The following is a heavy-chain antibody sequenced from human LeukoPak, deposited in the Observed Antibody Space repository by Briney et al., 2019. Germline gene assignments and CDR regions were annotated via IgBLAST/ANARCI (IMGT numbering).Heavy chain of an antibody. Sequence: SVKVSCKASGFTFTSSAIQWVRQAREQRLEWIGWIVVGSGNTNYAQKFQERVTITRDMSTSTAYMELSSLRSEDTAVYYCAADTLVDCGSGSYTYGMDVWGQGTTVTVSS. CDR2: IVVGSGNT. CDR1: GFTFTSSA. D-gene: IGHD3-10*01. CDR3: AADTLVDCGSGSYTYGMDV. J-gene: IGHJ6*02. V-gene: IGHV1-58*02.